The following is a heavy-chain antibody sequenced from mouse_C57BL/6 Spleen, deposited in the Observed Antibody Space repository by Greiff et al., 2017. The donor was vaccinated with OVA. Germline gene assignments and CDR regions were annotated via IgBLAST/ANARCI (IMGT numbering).Heavy chain of an antibody. CDR3: ARNYGSFYYFDY. Sequence: EVQVVESGPELVKPGASVKISCKASGYSFTDYNMNWVKQSNGKSLEWIGDINPNNGGTIYNQKFKGKATLTVDKSSSTAYMELRSLTSEDTAVYYCARNYGSFYYFDYWGQGTTLTVSS. D-gene: IGHD1-1*01. J-gene: IGHJ2*01. CDR2: INPNNGGT. V-gene: IGHV1-18*01. CDR1: GYSFTDYN.